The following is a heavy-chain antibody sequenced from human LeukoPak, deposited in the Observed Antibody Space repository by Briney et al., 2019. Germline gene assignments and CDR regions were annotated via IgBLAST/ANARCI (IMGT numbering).Heavy chain of an antibody. CDR3: ASLAFTMVRGVITDY. CDR1: GGSISSSSYY. V-gene: IGHV4-39*01. CDR2: IYYSGST. D-gene: IGHD3-10*01. J-gene: IGHJ4*02. Sequence: PSETLSLTCTVSGGSISSSSYYWGWLRQPPGQGLEWVGSIYYSGSTYYNPSLKSRVTISVDSSKNQFSLKLSSVTAADTAVYYCASLAFTMVRGVITDYWGQGTLVTVCS.